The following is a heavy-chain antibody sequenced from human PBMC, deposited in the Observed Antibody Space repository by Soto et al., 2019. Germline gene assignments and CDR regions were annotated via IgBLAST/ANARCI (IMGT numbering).Heavy chain of an antibody. D-gene: IGHD2-15*01. Sequence: PSETLSLTCTVSGGSISSSSYYWGWIRQPPGTGLEWIGEINHSGSTNYNPSLKSRVTISVDTSKKQFSLKLTSVTAADTAVYYCVGETPGGFRFDYWGQGMLVTVSS. CDR3: VGETPGGFRFDY. CDR1: GGSISSSSYY. J-gene: IGHJ4*02. V-gene: IGHV4-39*07. CDR2: INHSGST.